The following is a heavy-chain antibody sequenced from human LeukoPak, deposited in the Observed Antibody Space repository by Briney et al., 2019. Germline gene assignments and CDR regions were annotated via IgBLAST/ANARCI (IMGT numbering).Heavy chain of an antibody. D-gene: IGHD3-22*01. CDR1: GGSISSGDYY. Sequence: SQTLSLTFTVSGGSISSGDYYWSWIRQPPGKGLEWIGYIYYSGSTYYNPSLKSRVTISVDTSKNQFSLKLSSVTAADTAVYYCARVRKSRHYYDSSPRRGPFDYWGQGTLVTVSS. V-gene: IGHV4-30-4*08. CDR3: ARVRKSRHYYDSSPRRGPFDY. CDR2: IYYSGST. J-gene: IGHJ4*02.